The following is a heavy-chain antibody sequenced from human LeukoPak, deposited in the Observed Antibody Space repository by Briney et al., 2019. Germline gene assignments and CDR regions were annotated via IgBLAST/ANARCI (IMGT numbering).Heavy chain of an antibody. CDR2: IYRSGST. D-gene: IGHD1-26*01. V-gene: IGHV4-59*01. CDR1: GGSISSYY. Sequence: PSETLSLTCTVSGGSISSYYWSWIRQPPGKGLEWIGYIYRSGSTSYNPSLKSRVTISVDTSKNQFSLKLSSVTAADTAVYYCARVSIEVGATTFDYWGQGTLVTVSS. J-gene: IGHJ4*02. CDR3: ARVSIEVGATTFDY.